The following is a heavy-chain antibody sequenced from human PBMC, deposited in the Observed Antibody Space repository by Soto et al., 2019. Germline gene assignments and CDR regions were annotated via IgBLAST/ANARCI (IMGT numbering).Heavy chain of an antibody. D-gene: IGHD6-13*01. J-gene: IGHJ5*02. CDR1: GGSISSNDFY. CDR2: IYYSGNT. Sequence: SETLSLTCIVSGGSISSNDFYWSWIRQHPGKGLEWIGYIYYSGNTYYNPSLKSRVTILVDTSKNQFSLKVSSVTAADTAVYYCARLNVSWQSWFDPWGQGTLVTVSS. CDR3: ARLNVSWQSWFDP. V-gene: IGHV4-31*03.